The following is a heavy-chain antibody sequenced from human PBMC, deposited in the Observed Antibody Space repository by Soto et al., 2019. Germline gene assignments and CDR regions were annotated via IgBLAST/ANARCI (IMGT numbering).Heavy chain of an antibody. CDR3: ARRTITMVRSRYFDY. V-gene: IGHV4-34*01. CDR2: INHSGST. J-gene: IGHJ4*02. Sequence: QVQLQQWGAGLLKPSETLSLTCAVYGGSFSGYYWGWIRQPPGKGLEWIGEINHSGSTNYNPSLKSRVTISVDTSKNQFSLKLSSVTAADTAVYYCARRTITMVRSRYFDYWGQGTLVTVSS. CDR1: GGSFSGYY. D-gene: IGHD3-10*01.